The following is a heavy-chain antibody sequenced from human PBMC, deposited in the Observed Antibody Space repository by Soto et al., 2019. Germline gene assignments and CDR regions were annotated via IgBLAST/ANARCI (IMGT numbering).Heavy chain of an antibody. CDR1: GFTFSDYY. J-gene: IGHJ4*02. Sequence: GSLRLSCAASGFTFSDYYMSWIRQAPGKGLEWVSYISSRSSTIFYADSVKGRFTISRDNVKNSLYLQMNSLRAEDTAVYYCASGTNGAFFVYWDQGILVTVPS. CDR3: ASGTNGAFFVY. V-gene: IGHV3-11*01. CDR2: ISSRSSTI. D-gene: IGHD2-8*01.